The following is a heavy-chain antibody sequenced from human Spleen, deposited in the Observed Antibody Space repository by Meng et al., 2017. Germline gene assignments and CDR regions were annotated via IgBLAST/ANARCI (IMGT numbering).Heavy chain of an antibody. CDR1: GDSISSSSYY. V-gene: IGHV4-39*07. CDR3: ATAPGISYYQRGRLDS. CDR2: IYQSGST. J-gene: IGHJ4*02. Sequence: SETLSLTCTVSGDSISSSSYYWGWIRQPPGKGLEWIGSIYQSGSTYYNPSLKSRVTMSTDTSKNQFSLKLTSVTAADTAIYYCATAPGISYYQRGRLDSWGQGTLVTVSS. D-gene: IGHD3-10*01.